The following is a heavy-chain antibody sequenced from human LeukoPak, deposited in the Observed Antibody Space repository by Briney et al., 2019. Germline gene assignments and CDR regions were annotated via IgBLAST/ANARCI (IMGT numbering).Heavy chain of an antibody. D-gene: IGHD5-18*01. Sequence: GGSLRLSCAASGFTFSRYGMHWVRQAPGKGLEWVAFIRYDGNNKYYADSVRGRFTISRDNAKTSLYLQMNSLRAEDTAVYYCARDLSGVAGYTYGRGIDYWGQGTLVTVSS. CDR2: IRYDGNNK. J-gene: IGHJ4*02. CDR1: GFTFSRYG. V-gene: IGHV3-30*02. CDR3: ARDLSGVAGYTYGRGIDY.